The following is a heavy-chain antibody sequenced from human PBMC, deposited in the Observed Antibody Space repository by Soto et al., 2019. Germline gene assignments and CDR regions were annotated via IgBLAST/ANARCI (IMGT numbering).Heavy chain of an antibody. J-gene: IGHJ5*02. CDR3: ARDREGYVATIFGVVHLNWFDP. V-gene: IGHV1-18*01. Sequence: QVQLVQSGAEVKKPGASVKVSCKASGYTFTSYGISWVRQAPGQGLEWMGWISAYNGNTNYAQKLQGRVTMTTDTATGKAYMELRSLRSDDTAVYYRARDREGYVATIFGVVHLNWFDPWGQGTLVTVSS. CDR2: ISAYNGNT. D-gene: IGHD3-3*01. CDR1: GYTFTSYG.